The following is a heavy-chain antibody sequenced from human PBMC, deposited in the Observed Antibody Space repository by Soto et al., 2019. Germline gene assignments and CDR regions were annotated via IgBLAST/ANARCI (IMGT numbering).Heavy chain of an antibody. D-gene: IGHD6-6*01. CDR3: AGSLAPPLVSVSSDYLDP. CDR2: IYPDDFDT. Sequence: PGESLKISCKGSGYRFSNSWIAWVRQMPGKGVEWMAIIYPDDFDTRYNPSFQGQVTISADKSISTAYLQWSSLKASDTAMYYCAGSLAPPLVSVSSDYLDPRGQGSLVADSS. V-gene: IGHV5-51*01. J-gene: IGHJ5*02. CDR1: GYRFSNSW.